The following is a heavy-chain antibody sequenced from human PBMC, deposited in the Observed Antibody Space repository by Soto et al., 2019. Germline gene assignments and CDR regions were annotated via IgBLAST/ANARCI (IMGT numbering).Heavy chain of an antibody. CDR2: TIPLFSTS. V-gene: IGHV1-69*06. Sequence: QEQLVQSGPEVKKPGSSVTVSCKASAGTFNNYAICWVRQAPGQGLEWMGGTIPLFSTSSYAQKFQGRVTITAAKSTSTVYMEMRTLKSEDTARYYCARAGGRPYYYYSMDVWGQGTTVNVS. J-gene: IGHJ6*02. CDR3: ARAGGRPYYYYSMDV. CDR1: AGTFNNYA. D-gene: IGHD2-15*01.